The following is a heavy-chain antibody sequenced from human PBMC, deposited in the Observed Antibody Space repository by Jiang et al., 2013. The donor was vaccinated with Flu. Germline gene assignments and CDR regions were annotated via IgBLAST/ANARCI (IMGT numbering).Heavy chain of an antibody. CDR3: ARASCTSSSCRRPLNRGHYYYMDV. V-gene: IGHV4-30-2*01. D-gene: IGHD2-2*01. CDR2: IHHSGNS. J-gene: IGHJ6*03. CDR1: NDSISSGYFS. Sequence: GSGLVKPSQTLSLTCTVSNDSISSGYFSWSWIRRPPGKGLEWIGYIHHSGNSYYNPSLNSRGTISVDRSKNQFSLQLRSVTAADTAVYYCARASCTSSSCRRPLNRGHYYYMDV.